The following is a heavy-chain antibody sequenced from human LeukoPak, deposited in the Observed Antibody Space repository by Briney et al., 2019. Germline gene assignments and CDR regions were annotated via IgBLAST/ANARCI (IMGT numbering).Heavy chain of an antibody. J-gene: IGHJ4*02. CDR3: ARVLVLAPDY. D-gene: IGHD3-3*01. CDR1: GFTFSSYS. CDR2: ISSSSYI. Sequence: GGSLRLSCAASGFTFSSYSMNWVRQAPGKGLGWVSSISSSSYIYYADSVKGRFTISRDNAKNSLYLQMNSLRAEDTAAYYCARVLVLAPDYWGQGTLVTVSS. V-gene: IGHV3-21*01.